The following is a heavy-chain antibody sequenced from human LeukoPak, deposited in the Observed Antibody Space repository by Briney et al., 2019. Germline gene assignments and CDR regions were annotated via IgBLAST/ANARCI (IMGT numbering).Heavy chain of an antibody. CDR1: GYSFTSYW. D-gene: IGHD5-24*01. V-gene: IGHV5-51*01. CDR2: IYPGDSDT. CDR3: ARVDANWFDP. Sequence: GESLMISCKGSGYSFTSYWIGWVRQMPGKGLEWMGIIYPGDSDTRYNPSFQSQVTIPADTSISTPYLQLSSLKASDTAVYYCARVDANWFDPWGQGTLVTVSS. J-gene: IGHJ5*02.